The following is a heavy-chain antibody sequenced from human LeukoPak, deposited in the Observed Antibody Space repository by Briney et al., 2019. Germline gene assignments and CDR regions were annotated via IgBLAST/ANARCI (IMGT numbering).Heavy chain of an antibody. D-gene: IGHD3-22*01. CDR3: AKDSRGYYYDSSGYYSY. J-gene: IGHJ4*02. CDR1: GFPFSSYA. V-gene: IGHV3-23*01. Sequence: GALRLSCAASGFPFSSYAMSWVRPAPGKGLEWVSAISGSGGSTYYADSVKGRFTISRDNSKNTLYLQMNSLRAEDTAVYYCAKDSRGYYYDSSGYYSYWGQGTLVTVSS. CDR2: ISGSGGST.